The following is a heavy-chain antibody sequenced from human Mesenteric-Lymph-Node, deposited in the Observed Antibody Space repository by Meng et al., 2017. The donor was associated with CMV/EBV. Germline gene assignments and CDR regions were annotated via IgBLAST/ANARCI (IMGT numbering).Heavy chain of an antibody. CDR2: TSSDGIRT. CDR1: GFPFSVYP. Sequence: GGSLRLSCAASGFPFSVYPMHWVRQAPGKGLEWVAFTSSDGIRTYLADSVKGRFTISRDNSNNTLFLQMNSLTSEDTALYYCARPFGASWSSFFPAWGQGTLVTVSS. D-gene: IGHD6-13*01. V-gene: IGHV3-30-3*01. CDR3: ARPFGASWSSFFPA. J-gene: IGHJ5*02.